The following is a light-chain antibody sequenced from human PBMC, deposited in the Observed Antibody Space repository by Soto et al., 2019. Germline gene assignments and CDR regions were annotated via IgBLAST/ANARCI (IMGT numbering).Light chain of an antibody. CDR2: SDA. J-gene: IGLJ2*01. CDR3: QVWDSGSGHVV. V-gene: IGLV3-21*04. Sequence: SSELTQPPSVSVAPGKTATISCGGNNIGSKGVHWYHQKPGQAPVLVIYSDADLPPVIPERFSGYISSNLATLTISRVEAGDEADYYCQVWDSGSGHVVFGGGTKLTVL. CDR1: NIGSKG.